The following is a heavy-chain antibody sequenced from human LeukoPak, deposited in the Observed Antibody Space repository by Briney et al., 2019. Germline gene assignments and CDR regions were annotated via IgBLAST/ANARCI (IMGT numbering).Heavy chain of an antibody. V-gene: IGHV3-48*03. CDR2: ISSSGSTI. J-gene: IGHJ4*02. CDR1: GFTFSSYE. D-gene: IGHD6-13*01. Sequence: PGGSLRLSCATSGFTFSSYEMNWVRQAPGKGLEWVSYISSSGSTIYYADSVRGRFTISRDNAKNSLDLQMNSLRAEDTAVYYCASSRSGFDYWGQGTLVTVSS. CDR3: ASSRSGFDY.